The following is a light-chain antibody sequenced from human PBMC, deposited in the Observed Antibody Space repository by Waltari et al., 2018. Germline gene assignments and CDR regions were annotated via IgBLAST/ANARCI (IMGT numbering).Light chain of an antibody. CDR3: QQYDYSFT. CDR2: GTS. Sequence: EIVLTQSPGTLSLSPGERATLSCRASQSVSSTYLAWYQQKPGQAPRLLIYGTSTRATGIPDRFSGSGSGIDFTLTISRLEPEDFAVYYCQQYDYSFTFGGGTRVEIK. J-gene: IGKJ4*01. CDR1: QSVSSTY. V-gene: IGKV3-20*01.